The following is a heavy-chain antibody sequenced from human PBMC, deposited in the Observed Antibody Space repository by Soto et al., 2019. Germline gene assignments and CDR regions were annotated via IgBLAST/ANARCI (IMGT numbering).Heavy chain of an antibody. V-gene: IGHV3-7*05. CDR3: ARAIDYHFDY. Sequence: EVQLVESGGALVKPGGSLSLPCVASGSTFSSSGMPWVRQAPGKGLGWVANIRPDGIDKYYVDSAKGRFTISKDNAKNSLSLQMNSLRAEDTALYYCARAIDYHFDYWGQGTLVTVSS. D-gene: IGHD3-16*01. CDR2: IRPDGIDK. J-gene: IGHJ4*02. CDR1: GSTFSSSG.